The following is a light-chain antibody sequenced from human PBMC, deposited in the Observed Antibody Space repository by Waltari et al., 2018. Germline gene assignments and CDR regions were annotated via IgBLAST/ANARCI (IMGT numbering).Light chain of an antibody. V-gene: IGLV1-44*01. CDR1: LSDIERNT. CDR2: GEN. CDR3: AECYDSLNGPV. J-gene: IGLJ3*02. Sequence: QSVLTQPPSASGTTGQRVTISCSGSLSDIERNTVNWYPQLPGTSPKLLIYGENQRPSGAPYRFSGAKSGASASLAISGLQCADEAEYYCAECYDSLNGPVFGVGTKLTVL.